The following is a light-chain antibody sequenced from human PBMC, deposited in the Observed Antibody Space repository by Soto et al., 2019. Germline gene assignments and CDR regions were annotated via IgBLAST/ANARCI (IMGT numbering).Light chain of an antibody. J-gene: IGLJ1*01. CDR3: SSYTSSSAS. V-gene: IGLV2-14*01. CDR1: SSDVGGYNY. CDR2: EVS. Sequence: QSALTQPASVSRSPEHSSTIPRTATSSDVGGYNYVSWYQQHPGKAPKLMIYEVSNRPSGVSNRCSGSKSGNTTSLTISGLQAEDEADYYCSSYTSSSASFGTGTKVTVL.